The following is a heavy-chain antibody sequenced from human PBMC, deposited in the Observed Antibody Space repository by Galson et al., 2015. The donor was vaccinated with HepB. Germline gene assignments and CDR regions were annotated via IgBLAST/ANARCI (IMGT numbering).Heavy chain of an antibody. V-gene: IGHV3-11*01. J-gene: IGHJ6*03. D-gene: IGHD5-18*01. CDR2: ISSSGSTI. CDR1: GFTFSDYY. Sequence: SLRLSCAASGFTFSDYYMSWIRQAPGKGLEWVSYISSSGSTIYYADSVKGRFTISRDNAKNSLYLQMNSLRAEDTAVYYCARAVTALSYYYYYMDVWGKGTTVAVS. CDR3: ARAVTALSYYYYYMDV.